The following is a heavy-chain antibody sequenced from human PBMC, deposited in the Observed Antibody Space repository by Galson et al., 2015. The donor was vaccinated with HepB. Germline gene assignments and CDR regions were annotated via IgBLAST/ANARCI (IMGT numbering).Heavy chain of an antibody. CDR1: GYTFTSYA. J-gene: IGHJ6*02. CDR3: ARTYGSGSYPYYYGMDV. V-gene: IGHV1-3*01. Sequence: SVKVSCKASGYTFTSYAMHWVRQAPGQRLEWMGWINAGNGNTKYSQKFQGRVTITRDTSASTAYMELSSLRSEDTAVYYCARTYGSGSYPYYYGMDVWGQGTTVTVSS. CDR2: INAGNGNT. D-gene: IGHD3-10*01.